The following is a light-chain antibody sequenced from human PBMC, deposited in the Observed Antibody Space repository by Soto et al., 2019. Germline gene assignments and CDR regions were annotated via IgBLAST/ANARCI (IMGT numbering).Light chain of an antibody. CDR1: QIVSSSY. Sequence: EIVLTQSPGTLSLSPGERAILSCRASQIVSSSYLAWYQQKPGQAPRLLIYGASSRATGIPDRFSGSGSGTDFTLTISRLEPEDFAVYYCQQYGSSLTWTFGQGTKVELK. V-gene: IGKV3-20*01. CDR3: QQYGSSLTWT. J-gene: IGKJ1*01. CDR2: GAS.